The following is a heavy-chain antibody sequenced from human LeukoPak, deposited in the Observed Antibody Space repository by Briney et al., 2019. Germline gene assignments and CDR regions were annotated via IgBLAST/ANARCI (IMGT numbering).Heavy chain of an antibody. Sequence: GGSLRLSCAASGFTFSTYWMHCVRQAPGKGLVGVSRIRPEGTTTAYADSVKGRFTISRDNAKNTLFLQMNSLSAEDTAVYYCARDLDWILFDYWGQGTLVTVSS. CDR3: ARDLDWILFDY. CDR1: GFTFSTYW. D-gene: IGHD3-9*01. J-gene: IGHJ4*02. CDR2: IRPEGTTT. V-gene: IGHV3-74*03.